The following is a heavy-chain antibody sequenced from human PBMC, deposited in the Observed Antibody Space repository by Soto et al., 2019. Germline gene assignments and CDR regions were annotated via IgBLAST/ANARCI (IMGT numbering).Heavy chain of an antibody. CDR1: GGSISSYY. V-gene: IGHV4-59*01. Sequence: SETLSLTCTVSGGSISSYYWSWIRQPPGKGLEWIGYIYYSGSTNYNPSLKSRVTISVDTSKNQFSLKLSSVTAADTAVYYCAREEGYSYGSDAFDIWGQG. CDR2: IYYSGST. J-gene: IGHJ3*02. D-gene: IGHD5-18*01. CDR3: AREEGYSYGSDAFDI.